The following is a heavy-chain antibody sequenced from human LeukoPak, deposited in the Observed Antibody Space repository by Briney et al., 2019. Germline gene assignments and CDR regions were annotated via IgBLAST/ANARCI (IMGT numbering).Heavy chain of an antibody. CDR3: ATVRAGTTLFDY. CDR1: GFTFSSYS. J-gene: IGHJ4*02. D-gene: IGHD6-19*01. Sequence: PGGSPRLSCAASGFTFSSYSMNWVRQAPGKGLEWVSYISSSSSSTIYYADSVKGRFTISRDNAKNSLYLQMNSLRDEDTAVYYCATVRAGTTLFDYWGQGTLVTVSS. V-gene: IGHV3-48*02. CDR2: ISSSSSSTI.